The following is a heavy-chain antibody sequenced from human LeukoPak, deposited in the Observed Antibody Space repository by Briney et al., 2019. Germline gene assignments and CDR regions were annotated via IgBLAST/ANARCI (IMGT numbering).Heavy chain of an antibody. Sequence: GRSLRLSCAASGFTFSSYGMHWVRQAPGKGLEWVAVISYDGINKYYADSVKGRFTISRDNSKNTLYLQMNSLRAEDTAVYYCARDYGGSSPFDYWGQGTLVTVSS. D-gene: IGHD4-23*01. V-gene: IGHV3-30*03. CDR1: GFTFSSYG. J-gene: IGHJ4*02. CDR2: ISYDGINK. CDR3: ARDYGGSSPFDY.